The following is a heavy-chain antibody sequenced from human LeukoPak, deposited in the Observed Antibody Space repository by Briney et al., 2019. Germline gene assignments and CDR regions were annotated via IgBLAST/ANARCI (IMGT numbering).Heavy chain of an antibody. Sequence: GGSLRLSCAVSGITLSNYGMSWVRQAPGKGLEWVAGISDSGGSTNYADSVKGRFTISRDNSKNTLYLQMNSLRAEDTAVYYCAKDLVGATPRRLFDYWGQGTLVTVSS. J-gene: IGHJ4*02. V-gene: IGHV3-23*01. CDR3: AKDLVGATPRRLFDY. D-gene: IGHD1-26*01. CDR1: GITLSNYG. CDR2: ISDSGGST.